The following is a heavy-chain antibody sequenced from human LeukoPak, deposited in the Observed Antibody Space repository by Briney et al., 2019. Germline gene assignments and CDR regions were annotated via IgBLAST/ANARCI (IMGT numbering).Heavy chain of an antibody. D-gene: IGHD1-26*01. V-gene: IGHV1-69*01. Sequence: SVKVSCKASGGTFSSYAISGVRQAPGQGLEWMGGIIPIFGTANYAQKFQGRVTITADESTSTAYMGLSSLRSVDTAVYCCARAGIVGATWAFDIWGQGTMVTVSS. CDR2: IIPIFGTA. CDR3: ARAGIVGATWAFDI. CDR1: GGTFSSYA. J-gene: IGHJ3*02.